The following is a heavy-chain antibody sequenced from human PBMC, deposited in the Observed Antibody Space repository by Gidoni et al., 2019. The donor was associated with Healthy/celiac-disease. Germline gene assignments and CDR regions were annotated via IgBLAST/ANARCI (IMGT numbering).Heavy chain of an antibody. CDR3: ARHYQTIAVAGFDY. D-gene: IGHD6-19*01. Sequence: EVQLVESGGGLVKPGGSLRLSCAASASTFSSYSMNWGRQAPGKGLEWVSSISSSSSYIYYADSVKGRFTISRDNAKNSLYLQMNSLRAEDTAVYYCARHYQTIAVAGFDYWGQGTLVTVSS. J-gene: IGHJ4*02. CDR1: ASTFSSYS. V-gene: IGHV3-21*01. CDR2: ISSSSSYI.